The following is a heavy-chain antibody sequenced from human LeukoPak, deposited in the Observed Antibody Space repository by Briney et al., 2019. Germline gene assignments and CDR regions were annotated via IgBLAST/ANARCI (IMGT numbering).Heavy chain of an antibody. J-gene: IGHJ5*02. CDR3: ARVHLKFATIFGVVTRGFDP. V-gene: IGHV4-59*01. CDR1: GGSISSYY. D-gene: IGHD3-3*01. CDR2: IYYSGGT. Sequence: SETLSLTCTVSGGSISSYYWTWIRQPPGKGLGLEWIGYIYYSGGTNYNPSLKSRVTISIDTSKNQFSLKLSSVTAADTAVYYCARVHLKFATIFGVVTRGFDPWGQGTLVTVSS.